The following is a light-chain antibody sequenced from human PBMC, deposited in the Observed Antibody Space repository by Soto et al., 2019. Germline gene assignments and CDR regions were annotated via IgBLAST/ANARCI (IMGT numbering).Light chain of an antibody. Sequence: QSVLTQRPSASGSPGQSVTISCTGTSSDVGGYNYVSWYQQHPGKAPKLMIYEVSKRPSGVPDRFSGSKSGNTASLTVSGPQAEDEADYYCSSYVGSDNFYVFGTETKITV. CDR2: EVS. CDR3: SSYVGSDNFYV. J-gene: IGLJ1*01. CDR1: SSDVGGYNY. V-gene: IGLV2-8*01.